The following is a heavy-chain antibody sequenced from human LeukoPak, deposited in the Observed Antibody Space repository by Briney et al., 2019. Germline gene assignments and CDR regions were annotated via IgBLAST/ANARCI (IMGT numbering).Heavy chain of an antibody. CDR1: GFTFSSYS. J-gene: IGHJ4*02. V-gene: IGHV3-21*01. D-gene: IGHD1-26*01. CDR2: ISSSSSYI. CDR3: ARAGNSGTYYVDN. Sequence: PGGSLRLSCAASGFTFSSYSMNWVRQAPGKGLEWVSSISSSSSYIYYADSVKGRFTISRDNAKNTLYLQMNSLRGEDTAVYYCARAGNSGTYYVDNWGQGTLVTVSS.